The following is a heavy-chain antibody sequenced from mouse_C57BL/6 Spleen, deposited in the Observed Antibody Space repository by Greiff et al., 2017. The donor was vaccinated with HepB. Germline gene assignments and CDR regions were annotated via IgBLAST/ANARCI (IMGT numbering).Heavy chain of an antibody. CDR1: GYTFTNYW. J-gene: IGHJ3*01. V-gene: IGHV1-63*01. CDR2: IYPGGGYT. Sequence: QVHVKQSGAELVRPGTSVKMSCKASGYTFTNYWIGWAKQRPGHGLEWIGDIYPGGGYTNYNEKFKGKATLTADKSSSTAYMQFSSLTSEDSAIYYCARSEDYDWFAYWGQGTLVTVSA. CDR3: ARSEDYDWFAY. D-gene: IGHD2-4*01.